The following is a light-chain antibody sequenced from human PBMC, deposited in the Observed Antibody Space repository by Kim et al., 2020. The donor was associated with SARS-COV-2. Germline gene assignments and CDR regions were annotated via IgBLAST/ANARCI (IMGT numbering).Light chain of an antibody. J-gene: IGKJ2*01. Sequence: ASVRDRGTITGRASQGITTFFAWYQQRPAKAPKRLIDAASSLHSGVPSRFSGSGSGTHFTLTISSLQPEDFGTYYCQQADTFPFTFGQGTKLEI. CDR1: QGITTF. CDR2: AAS. CDR3: QQADTFPFT. V-gene: IGKV1-12*01.